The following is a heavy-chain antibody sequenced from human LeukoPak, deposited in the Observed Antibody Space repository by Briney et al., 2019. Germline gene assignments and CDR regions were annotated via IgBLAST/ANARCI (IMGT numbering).Heavy chain of an antibody. Sequence: ASVKVSCKASGGTFSSYAISWVRQAPGQGLEWMGRIIPILGIANYAQKFQGRVTITTDESTSTAYMELSSLRSEDTAVYYCAQLSYDFWSGYQKPDAFDIWGQGTMVTVSS. CDR1: GGTFSSYA. CDR2: IIPILGIA. V-gene: IGHV1-69*04. CDR3: AQLSYDFWSGYQKPDAFDI. D-gene: IGHD3-3*01. J-gene: IGHJ3*02.